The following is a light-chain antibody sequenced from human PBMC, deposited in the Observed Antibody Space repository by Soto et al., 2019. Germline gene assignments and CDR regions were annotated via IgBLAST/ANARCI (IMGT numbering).Light chain of an antibody. CDR3: ETWESNTRV. J-gene: IGLJ2*01. CDR1: SGHSSYI. CDR2: LEGSGSY. V-gene: IGLV4-60*02. Sequence: QSVLTQSSSASASLGSSVKLTCTLSSGHSSYIIAWHHQQPGQAPRYLMKLEGSGSYNKGSGVPDRFSGSSSGADRYLTISNLQFEDEANYYCETWESNTRVFGGGTKVTVL.